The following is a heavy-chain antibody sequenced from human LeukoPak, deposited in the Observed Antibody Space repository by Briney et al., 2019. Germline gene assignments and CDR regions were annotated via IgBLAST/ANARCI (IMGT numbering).Heavy chain of an antibody. Sequence: PGGSLRLSCAASGFTFSSYWMSWVRQAPGKGLEWVSVIYSGGSTYYADSVKGRFTISRDNSKNTLYLQMNSLRAEDTAVYYCAGRLGYCSGGSCYPPHYFDYWGQGTLVTVSS. V-gene: IGHV3-53*01. CDR2: IYSGGST. J-gene: IGHJ4*02. D-gene: IGHD2-15*01. CDR1: GFTFSSYW. CDR3: AGRLGYCSGGSCYPPHYFDY.